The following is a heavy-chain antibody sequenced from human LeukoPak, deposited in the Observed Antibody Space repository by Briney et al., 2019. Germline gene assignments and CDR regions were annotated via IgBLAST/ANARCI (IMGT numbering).Heavy chain of an antibody. J-gene: IGHJ4*02. CDR2: ISYSGST. V-gene: IGHV4-31*03. Sequence: SETLSLTCTVSGGSISSRGYYWSWIPQHPGTSLECIRYISYSGSTYYNSSIRRRSTISGDTSKNQFSLRLTSVSAAHAAVYYCARDQDSGFGHWGQGTLVTVSS. CDR1: GGSISSRGYY. CDR3: ARDQDSGFGH. D-gene: IGHD1-14*01.